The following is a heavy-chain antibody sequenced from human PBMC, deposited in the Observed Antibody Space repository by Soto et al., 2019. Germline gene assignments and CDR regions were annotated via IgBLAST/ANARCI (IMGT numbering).Heavy chain of an antibody. Sequence: ASVKVSCKASGYTFTDYYMHWVRQAPGQGLEWMGWINPNSGGTNYAQKFQGRVTMTRDTSISTAYMELDRLRSDDTAVYYCARDQSPSSGWPGMDVWGQGTTVTVSS. J-gene: IGHJ6*02. V-gene: IGHV1-2*02. CDR2: INPNSGGT. CDR3: ARDQSPSSGWPGMDV. D-gene: IGHD6-19*01. CDR1: GYTFTDYY.